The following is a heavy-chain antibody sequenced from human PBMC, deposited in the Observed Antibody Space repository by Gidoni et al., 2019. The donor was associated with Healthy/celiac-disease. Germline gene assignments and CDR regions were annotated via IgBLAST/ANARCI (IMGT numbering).Heavy chain of an antibody. D-gene: IGHD3-3*01. Sequence: EVQLLESGGGLVQPGGSLRLSCAASGFTFSSDAMSWVRQAPGEGLEWVSAISGSGGSTYYADSVKGRFTISRDNSKNTLYLQMNSLRAEDAAVYYCARNYDFWSGPLYYYYYYMDVWGKGTTVTVSS. J-gene: IGHJ6*03. CDR1: GFTFSSDA. CDR3: ARNYDFWSGPLYYYYYYMDV. CDR2: ISGSGGST. V-gene: IGHV3-23*01.